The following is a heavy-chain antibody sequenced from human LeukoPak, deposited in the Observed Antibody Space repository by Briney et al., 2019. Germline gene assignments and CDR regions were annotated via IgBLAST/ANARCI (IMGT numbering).Heavy chain of an antibody. D-gene: IGHD1-26*01. J-gene: IGHJ4*02. CDR2: IIPILGIA. CDR1: GGTFSSYA. Sequence: GASVKVSCKASGGTFSSYAIIWVRQAPGQGLEWMGRIIPILGIANYAQKFQGRVTITADKSTSTAYMELSSLRSEDTAVYYCARGSSSRGDYWGQGTLVTVSS. CDR3: ARGSSSRGDY. V-gene: IGHV1-69*04.